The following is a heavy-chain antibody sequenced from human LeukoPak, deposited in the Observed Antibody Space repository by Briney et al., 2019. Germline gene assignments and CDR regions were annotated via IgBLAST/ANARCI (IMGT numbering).Heavy chain of an antibody. Sequence: GASVKVSCKASGGTFSSYAISWVRQATGQGLEWMGGIIPIFGTANYAQKFQGRVTITADESTSTAYMELSSLRSEDTAVYYCARITYYYDSSGYSPKEPSSGYYYYGMDVWGQGTTVTVSS. D-gene: IGHD3-22*01. CDR1: GGTFSSYA. CDR3: ARITYYYDSSGYSPKEPSSGYYYYGMDV. V-gene: IGHV1-69*13. J-gene: IGHJ6*02. CDR2: IIPIFGTA.